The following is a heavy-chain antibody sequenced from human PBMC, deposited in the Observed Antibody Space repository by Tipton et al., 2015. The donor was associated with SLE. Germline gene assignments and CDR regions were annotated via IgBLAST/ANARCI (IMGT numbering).Heavy chain of an antibody. CDR2: IKPDGDDK. V-gene: IGHV3-7*01. J-gene: IGHJ5*02. D-gene: IGHD6-13*01. Sequence: SLRLSCVASGFSFSSRWMSWVRQAPGKGLAWVANIKPDGDDKYYVDSVKGRFTISRDNAENSLYLQMNSLRAEDTAVYYCARDRGIAAAGGWFDPWGQGTLVTVSS. CDR1: GFSFSSRW. CDR3: ARDRGIAAAGGWFDP.